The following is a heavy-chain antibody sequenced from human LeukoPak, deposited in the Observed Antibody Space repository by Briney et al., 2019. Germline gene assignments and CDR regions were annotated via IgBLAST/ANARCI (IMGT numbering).Heavy chain of an antibody. Sequence: EASVKVSCNASGYTFTSYDINWVRQATGQGLEWMGWMNPNSGNTGYAQKFHGRITITSNTSTSTAFMELSSLRSEDTAVYYCARGGASAAARRFDPWGQGTLVTVSS. CDR2: MNPNSGNT. J-gene: IGHJ5*02. CDR1: GYTFTSYD. V-gene: IGHV1-8*01. CDR3: ARGGASAAARRFDP. D-gene: IGHD2-2*01.